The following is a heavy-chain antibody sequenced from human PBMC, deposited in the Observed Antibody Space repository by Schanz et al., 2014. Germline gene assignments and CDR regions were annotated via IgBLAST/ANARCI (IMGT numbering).Heavy chain of an antibody. CDR2: ISYEGSKK. J-gene: IGHJ6*02. D-gene: IGHD3-22*01. V-gene: IGHV3-30*04. CDR3: AGDRGSAVGYQYYGMDV. Sequence: QVQLVESGGGVVQPGRSLKLSCAASGFTFNDYAMHWVRQAPGKGLEWVAVISYEGSKKYYPDSVHGRFTISRDNSKKTVYLQMNSLRAEDTDLYYCAGDRGSAVGYQYYGMDVWGQGTTVTVSS. CDR1: GFTFNDYA.